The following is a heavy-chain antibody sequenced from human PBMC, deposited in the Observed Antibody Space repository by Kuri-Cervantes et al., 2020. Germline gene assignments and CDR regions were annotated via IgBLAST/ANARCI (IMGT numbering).Heavy chain of an antibody. CDR2: ISGSGGST. Sequence: ETLSLTCAASGFTFSSYAMSWVRQAPGKGLEWVSAISGSGGSTYYADSVKGRFTISRDNSKNTLYLQMNNLRAEDTVVYYCAKVSTMTTVLDAFDIWGQGTMVTVSS. J-gene: IGHJ3*02. CDR3: AKVSTMTTVLDAFDI. CDR1: GFTFSSYA. V-gene: IGHV3-23*01. D-gene: IGHD4-17*01.